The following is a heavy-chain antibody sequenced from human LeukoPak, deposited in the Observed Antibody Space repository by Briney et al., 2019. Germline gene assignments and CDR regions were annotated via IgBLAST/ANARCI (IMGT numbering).Heavy chain of an antibody. J-gene: IGHJ4*02. CDR1: GYTFTGYY. V-gene: IGHV1-2*02. CDR3: ARSMVRGVIILDY. D-gene: IGHD3-10*01. CDR2: INPNGGGT. Sequence: ASVKVSCKASGYTFTGYYMHWARQAPGQGPEWMGWINPNGGGTNYAQKLQGRVTMTRDTSISTAYMELSRLRSDDTAVYYCARSMVRGVIILDYWGQGTLVTVSS.